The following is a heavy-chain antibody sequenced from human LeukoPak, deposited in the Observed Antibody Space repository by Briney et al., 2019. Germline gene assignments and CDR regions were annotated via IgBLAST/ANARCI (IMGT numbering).Heavy chain of an antibody. D-gene: IGHD5-18*01. Sequence: PSETLSLTCTVSGDPISTYYWSWIRQPPGKGLEWIGFISFSGSTNYNPSLKSRVTISIDTSKNQFSLKLSSVTAADTAVYYCARDRGDTAMAHPFDYWGQGTLVTVSS. V-gene: IGHV4-59*01. CDR2: ISFSGST. CDR1: GDPISTYY. CDR3: ARDRGDTAMAHPFDY. J-gene: IGHJ4*02.